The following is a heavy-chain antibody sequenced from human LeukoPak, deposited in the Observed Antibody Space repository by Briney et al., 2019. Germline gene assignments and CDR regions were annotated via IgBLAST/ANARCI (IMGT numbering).Heavy chain of an antibody. Sequence: GESLKISCKGSGYSFTTSWIAWVRQKPGKGLEWMGIIYPDDSDTRYSPSFQGQVTISADKYISTAYLQWSSLEASDTAMYYCARQREGSYASGSYPLNHWGQGTLVTVSS. D-gene: IGHD3-10*01. CDR1: GYSFTTSW. V-gene: IGHV5-51*01. J-gene: IGHJ1*01. CDR3: ARQREGSYASGSYPLNH. CDR2: IYPDDSDT.